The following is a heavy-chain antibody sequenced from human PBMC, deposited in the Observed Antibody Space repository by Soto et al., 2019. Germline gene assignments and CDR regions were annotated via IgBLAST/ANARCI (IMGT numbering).Heavy chain of an antibody. D-gene: IGHD2-2*02. J-gene: IGHJ3*02. CDR3: ARTYTVAFDS. CDR1: GGSISGYY. CDR2: FHYSRST. V-gene: IGHV4-59*01. Sequence: QVQLQESGPGLVKPSETLSLTCSVSGGSISGYYWSWIRQPPGKGLEWIGYFHYSRSTNYNPSLKSRVTILVDTSTNQFSLNLSSVTAADTAVYYCARTYTVAFDSWGQGTRVTVAS.